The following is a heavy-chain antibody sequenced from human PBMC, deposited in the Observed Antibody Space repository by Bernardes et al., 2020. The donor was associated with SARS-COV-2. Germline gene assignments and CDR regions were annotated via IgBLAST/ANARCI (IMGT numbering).Heavy chain of an antibody. D-gene: IGHD3-22*01. CDR2: IYYSGST. Sequence: SETLSLTCTVSGGTVSSGSYYWSWIRQPPGKGLEWIGYIYYSGSTNYNPALKSRATISVDTSKNQFSLKLSPVTAADTAVYYCARDEVYYYDSSGVAFDIWCQVSRVTVSS. CDR1: GGTVSSGSYY. J-gene: IGHJ3*02. V-gene: IGHV4-61*01. CDR3: ARDEVYYYDSSGVAFDI.